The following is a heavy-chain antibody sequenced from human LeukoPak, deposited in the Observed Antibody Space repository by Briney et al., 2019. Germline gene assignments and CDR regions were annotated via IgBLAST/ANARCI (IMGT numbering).Heavy chain of an antibody. Sequence: GGSLRLSCAASGFTFDDYGMSWVRQAPGKGLEWVSGINWNGGSTGYADSVKGRFTISRDNAKNSLYLQMNSLRAEDTALYYCARDLTLIAMVGPFDYWGQGTLVTVSS. CDR3: ARDLTLIAMVGPFDY. CDR2: INWNGGST. D-gene: IGHD5-18*01. CDR1: GFTFDDYG. V-gene: IGHV3-20*04. J-gene: IGHJ4*02.